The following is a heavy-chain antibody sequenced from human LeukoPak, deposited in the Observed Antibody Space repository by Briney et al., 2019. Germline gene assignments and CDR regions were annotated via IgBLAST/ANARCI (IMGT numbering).Heavy chain of an antibody. D-gene: IGHD5-24*01. J-gene: IGHJ4*02. CDR1: GGSFSGYY. Sequence: PSETLSLTCAVYGGSFSGYYWSWIRQPPGKGLEWIGEINHSGSTNYNPSLKSRVAISVDTSKNQFSLKLSSVTAADTAVYYCARGRQNRRWLPFDYWGQGTLVTVSS. CDR2: INHSGST. V-gene: IGHV4-34*01. CDR3: ARGRQNRRWLPFDY.